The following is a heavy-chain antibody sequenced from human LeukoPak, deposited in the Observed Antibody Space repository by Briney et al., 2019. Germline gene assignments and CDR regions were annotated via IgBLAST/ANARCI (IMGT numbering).Heavy chain of an antibody. V-gene: IGHV3-53*01. D-gene: IGHD1-26*01. CDR2: IYTGGST. J-gene: IGHJ4*02. CDR3: ARVSPGRGPRAGFDY. CDR1: GFTVSSNY. Sequence: PGGSLRLSCATSGFTVSSNYMTWVRQAPGKGLEWVSVIYTGGSTYYADSVKGRFTISRDTSKNTLYLQMNSLRAEETAVYYCARVSPGRGPRAGFDYWGQGTLVTVSS.